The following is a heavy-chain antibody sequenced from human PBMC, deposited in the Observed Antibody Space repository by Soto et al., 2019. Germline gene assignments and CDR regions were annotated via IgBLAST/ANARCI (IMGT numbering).Heavy chain of an antibody. J-gene: IGHJ4*02. D-gene: IGHD6-13*01. V-gene: IGHV3-23*01. CDR2: IIGSGETT. Sequence: EVQLLESGGGLVQPGGSLRLSCAASGFTFSSYAMSWVRQAPGKGLEWVSSIIGSGETTYHADSVKGRFTISRDNSKDTLDLQMNSLRADDTAVYYCAKGKRYTSGWYGAFDYWGQGTLVTVSS. CDR3: AKGKRYTSGWYGAFDY. CDR1: GFTFSSYA.